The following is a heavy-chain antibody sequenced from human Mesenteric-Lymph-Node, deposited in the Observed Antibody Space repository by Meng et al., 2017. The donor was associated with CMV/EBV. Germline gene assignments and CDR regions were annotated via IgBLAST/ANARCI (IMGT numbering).Heavy chain of an antibody. D-gene: IGHD3-3*01. CDR1: GYTFTGYY. J-gene: IGHJ6*02. CDR2: INPNSGGT. V-gene: IGHV1-2*02. CDR3: ARGRHVLRFLEWLLKADYGMDV. Sequence: ASVKVSCKAPGYTFTGYYMHWVRQAPGQGLEWMGWINPNSGGTNYAQKFQGRVTKTRDTSISTAYMELSRLRSDDTAVYYCARGRHVLRFLEWLLKADYGMDVWGQGTTVTVSS.